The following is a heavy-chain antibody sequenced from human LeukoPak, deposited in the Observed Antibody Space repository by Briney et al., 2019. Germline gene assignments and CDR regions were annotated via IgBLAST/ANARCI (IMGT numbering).Heavy chain of an antibody. CDR1: GGSISGSSYY. CDR2: IYYSGST. D-gene: IGHD3-22*01. CDR3: ARGSPDSYYDSSGFYYFDY. Sequence: KPSETLSLTCTVSGGSISGSSYYWGWIRQPPGKGLEWIGSIYYSGSTYYNPSLKSRVTISVDTSKNQFSLKLGSATAADTAVYYCARGSPDSYYDSSGFYYFDYWGQGTLVTVSS. V-gene: IGHV4-39*01. J-gene: IGHJ4*02.